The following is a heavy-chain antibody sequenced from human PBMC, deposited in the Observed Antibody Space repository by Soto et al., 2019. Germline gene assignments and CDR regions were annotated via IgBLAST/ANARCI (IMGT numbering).Heavy chain of an antibody. CDR3: ARHGLGMVRRAGYSYYGMDV. D-gene: IGHD3-10*01. V-gene: IGHV4-39*01. J-gene: IGHJ6*02. CDR2: IYYSGST. CDR1: GGSISSSSYY. Sequence: SETLSLTCTVSGGSISSSSYYWGWIRQPPGKGLEWIGSIYYSGSTYYNPSLKSRVTISVDTSKNQFSLKLSSVTAADTAVYSCARHGLGMVRRAGYSYYGMDVWGPATPVTVSS.